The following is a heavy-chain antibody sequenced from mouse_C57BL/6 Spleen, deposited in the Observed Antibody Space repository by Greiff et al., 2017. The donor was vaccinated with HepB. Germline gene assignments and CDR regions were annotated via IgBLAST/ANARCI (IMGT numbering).Heavy chain of an antibody. CDR3: ARDPDSSGSLFAY. CDR1: GFTFSSYA. J-gene: IGHJ3*01. Sequence: EVKLVESGGGLVKPGGSLKLSCAASGFTFSSYAMSWVRQTPEKRLEWVATISDGGSYTYYPDNVKGRFTISRDNAKNNLYLQMSHLKSEDTAMYYCARDPDSSGSLFAYWGQGTLVTVSA. CDR2: ISDGGSYT. V-gene: IGHV5-4*01. D-gene: IGHD3-2*02.